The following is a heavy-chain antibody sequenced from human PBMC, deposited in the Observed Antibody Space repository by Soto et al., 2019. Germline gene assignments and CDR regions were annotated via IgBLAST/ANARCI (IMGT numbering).Heavy chain of an antibody. CDR2: ISPMFGAA. D-gene: IGHD3-10*01. V-gene: IGHV1-69*19. J-gene: IGHJ4*02. Sequence: QVQLVQSGAEMKKPGSSVKVSCQSSGGTFNTYAMNWVRQAPGQGPERMGDISPMFGAANYAPKVQGRVTITADESTGTSYMQLSSLPSEDTALYFCAREVQVHTPAFVYWGQGTLVTVSS. CDR3: AREVQVHTPAFVY. CDR1: GGTFNTYA.